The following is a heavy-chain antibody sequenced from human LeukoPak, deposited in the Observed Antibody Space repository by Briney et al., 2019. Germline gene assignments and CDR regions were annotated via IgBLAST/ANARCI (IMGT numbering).Heavy chain of an antibody. J-gene: IGHJ6*03. Sequence: PGGSLRLSCAASGFTFSTYWMSWVRQAPGKGLEWVANIKQDGSEKYYVDSVKGRFTISRDNAKNSLYLQMNSLRAEDTAVYYCAKAPFYYYYMDVWGKGTTVTVSS. V-gene: IGHV3-7*01. CDR2: IKQDGSEK. CDR1: GFTFSTYW. CDR3: AKAPFYYYYMDV.